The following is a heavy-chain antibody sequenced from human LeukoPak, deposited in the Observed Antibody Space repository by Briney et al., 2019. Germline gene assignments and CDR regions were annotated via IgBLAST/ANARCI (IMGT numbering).Heavy chain of an antibody. CDR3: ARETQYGFNDY. Sequence: ASVKVSCKASGYTFTNYYIHWVRQAPGQGLEWMGLINPSGGTTNCAQKFQGRVTMTRDMSTTTVYMHLSSLRSEDTAVYYCARETQYGFNDYWGLGTLVTVSS. V-gene: IGHV1-46*01. CDR2: INPSGGTT. J-gene: IGHJ4*02. CDR1: GYTFTNYY. D-gene: IGHD4-11*01.